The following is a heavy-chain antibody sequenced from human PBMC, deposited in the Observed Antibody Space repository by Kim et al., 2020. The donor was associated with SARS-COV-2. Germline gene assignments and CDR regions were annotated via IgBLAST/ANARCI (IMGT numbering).Heavy chain of an antibody. CDR1: GGTFSSYA. J-gene: IGHJ3*02. Sequence: SVKVSCKASGGTFSSYAISWVRQAPGQGLEWMGGIIPIFGTANYAQKFQGRVTITADESTSTAYMELSSLRSEDTAVYYCARDRLSGYAIDAFDIWGQGTMVTVSS. D-gene: IGHD5-12*01. CDR2: IIPIFGTA. V-gene: IGHV1-69*13. CDR3: ARDRLSGYAIDAFDI.